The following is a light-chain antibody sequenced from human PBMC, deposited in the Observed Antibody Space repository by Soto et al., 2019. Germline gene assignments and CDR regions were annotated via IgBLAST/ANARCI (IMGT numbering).Light chain of an antibody. CDR1: QSISSD. Sequence: EVVMTQSPATLSVSPGERATLSCRASQSISSDLAWYQQQPGQGPRLLIYSASTRATGIPARISGSGSETEFTLTISSLQSEDFAVYYCHQYHYWSRPSFGGGTKVDI. V-gene: IGKV3-15*01. CDR2: SAS. CDR3: HQYHYWSRPS. J-gene: IGKJ4*01.